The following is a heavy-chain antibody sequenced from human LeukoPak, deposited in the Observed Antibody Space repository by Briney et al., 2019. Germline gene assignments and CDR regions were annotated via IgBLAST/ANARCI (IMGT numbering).Heavy chain of an antibody. Sequence: SETLSLTCAVYGGSLSGYYWSWIRQPPGKGLEWIGETNHSGSTNYNPSLKSRVTISVDTSKNQFSLKLSSVTAADTAVYYCARAGSSGWFHYWGQGTLVTVSS. CDR1: GGSLSGYY. V-gene: IGHV4-34*01. J-gene: IGHJ4*02. D-gene: IGHD6-19*01. CDR2: TNHSGST. CDR3: ARAGSSGWFHY.